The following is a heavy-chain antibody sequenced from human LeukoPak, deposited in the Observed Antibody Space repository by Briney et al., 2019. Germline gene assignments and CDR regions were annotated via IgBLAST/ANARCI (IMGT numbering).Heavy chain of an antibody. CDR1: GFTFSNYD. CDR3: ARGADTHFDY. J-gene: IGHJ4*02. V-gene: IGHV3-13*04. Sequence: GGSLRLSCAASGFTFSNYDMHWVRQATGKGLEWVSAIGTAGDTYYQGSVRGRFTMSRDNAKNSLYLQMNSLTAGDTAVYYCARGADTHFDYWGQGILVTVSS. CDR2: IGTAGDT. D-gene: IGHD5-18*01.